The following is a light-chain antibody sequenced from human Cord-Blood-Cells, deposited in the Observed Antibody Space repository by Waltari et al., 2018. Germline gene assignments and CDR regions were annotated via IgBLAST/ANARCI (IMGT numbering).Light chain of an antibody. Sequence: ELVLTQSPATLSFSPGQRAPLSCGASQSVSSSYLAWYQQKPGLAPRQLIYDASSRATGIPDRCSGSGSGTDFTLTISRLEPEDVAVYYCQQYSSSPPLTFGGGTKVEIK. CDR3: QQYSSSPPLT. J-gene: IGKJ4*01. CDR2: DAS. CDR1: QSVSSSY. V-gene: IGKV3D-20*01.